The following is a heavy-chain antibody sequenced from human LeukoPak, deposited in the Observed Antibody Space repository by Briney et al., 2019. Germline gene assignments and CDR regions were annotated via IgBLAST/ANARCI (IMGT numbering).Heavy chain of an antibody. Sequence: GGSLRLSCAASGFTFSSYGMHWVRQAPGKGLEWVAFIRYDGSNKYYADSVKGRFTISRDNSKNTLYLQMNSLRAEDTAVYYCAREGYCSSTSCQGAFDIWGQGTTVTVSS. CDR2: IRYDGSNK. V-gene: IGHV3-30*02. CDR3: AREGYCSSTSCQGAFDI. J-gene: IGHJ3*02. CDR1: GFTFSSYG. D-gene: IGHD2-2*01.